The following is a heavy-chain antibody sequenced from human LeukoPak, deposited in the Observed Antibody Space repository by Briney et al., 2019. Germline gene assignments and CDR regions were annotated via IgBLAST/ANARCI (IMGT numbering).Heavy chain of an antibody. CDR2: ISSSSSYI. J-gene: IGHJ5*02. D-gene: IGHD3-10*01. Sequence: GGSLRLSCAASGFTFSSYSMNWVRQAPGKGLEWVSSISSSSSYIYYADSVKGRFTISRDNAKNSLYLQMNSLRAEDTAVYYCARDRYPYGSGSPLFDPWGQGTLVTVSS. CDR1: GFTFSSYS. V-gene: IGHV3-21*01. CDR3: ARDRYPYGSGSPLFDP.